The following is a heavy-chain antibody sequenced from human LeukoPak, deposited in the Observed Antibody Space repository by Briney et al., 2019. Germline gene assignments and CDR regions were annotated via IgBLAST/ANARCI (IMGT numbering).Heavy chain of an antibody. J-gene: IGHJ4*02. Sequence: GGSLRLSCAASGFTFSDYYMSWIPQAPGKGLEWVSYISSSGSTKYYADSVKGRFTISRDNAKNSLYLQMNSLRAEDTAVYYCARDRRDGYNFGGYYFDYWGQGTLVTVSS. CDR3: ARDRRDGYNFGGYYFDY. CDR1: GFTFSDYY. D-gene: IGHD5-12*01. CDR2: ISSSGSTK. V-gene: IGHV3-11*01.